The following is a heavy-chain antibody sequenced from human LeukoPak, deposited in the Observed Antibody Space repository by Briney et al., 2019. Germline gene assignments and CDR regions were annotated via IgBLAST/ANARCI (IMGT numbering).Heavy chain of an antibody. D-gene: IGHD1-26*01. CDR2: ISSSRSYI. CDR3: ARGFPWGIVGASFYS. J-gene: IGHJ4*02. V-gene: IGHV3-21*01. Sequence: GGSLRLSCAASGFTFRSYSLNWVRQAPGRGLEWVSSISSSRSYIYYAHSVSGRFTISSDNDKNSLYLQMNSLRAEDTAVYYCARGFPWGIVGASFYSWVQGTLVTVSS. CDR1: GFTFRSYS.